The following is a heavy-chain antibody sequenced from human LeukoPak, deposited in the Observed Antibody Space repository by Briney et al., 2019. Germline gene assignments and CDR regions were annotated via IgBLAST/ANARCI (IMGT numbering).Heavy chain of an antibody. J-gene: IGHJ4*02. CDR3: ARAEDQYYYDSSGYYSGD. V-gene: IGHV3-21*01. Sequence: GGSLRLSCAASGFTFSSYSMNWVRQAPGKELEWVSSISSRSTYIKYGDSVKRRFTISRDNAKNSLYVQTDRLRAEDTAVYYCARAEDQYYYDSSGYYSGDWGQGTLVTVSS. CDR2: ISSRSTYI. D-gene: IGHD3-22*01. CDR1: GFTFSSYS.